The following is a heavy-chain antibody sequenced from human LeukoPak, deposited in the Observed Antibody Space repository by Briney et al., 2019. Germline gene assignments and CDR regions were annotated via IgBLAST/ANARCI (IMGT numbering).Heavy chain of an antibody. CDR3: ARARRGYSSSWYYFDY. V-gene: IGHV1-8*01. J-gene: IGHJ4*02. CDR2: MNPNSGNT. D-gene: IGHD6-13*01. CDR1: GYTFTSYD. Sequence: ASVKVSXKASGYTFTSYDINWVRQATGQGLEWMGWMNPNSGNTGYAQKFQGRVTMTRNTSISTAYMVLSSLRSEDTAVYYCARARRGYSSSWYYFDYWGQGTLVTVSS.